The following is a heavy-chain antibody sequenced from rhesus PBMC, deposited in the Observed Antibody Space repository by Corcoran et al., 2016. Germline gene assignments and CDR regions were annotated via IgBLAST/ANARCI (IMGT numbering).Heavy chain of an antibody. J-gene: IGHJ5-2*02. CDR2: ILGRGGTT. Sequence: QLQLQGSGPGLVKPSETLSLICAVSGGSISSHDRCWIRQPPGAALGWIARILGRGGTTDYYHPRKSRVTLTTNTSKNHLYLKLSSVAAADPAVYYCARSWWDVWGRGLLVTVSS. CDR3: ARSWWDV. D-gene: IGHD2-39*01. V-gene: IGHV4-173*01. CDR1: GGSISSHD.